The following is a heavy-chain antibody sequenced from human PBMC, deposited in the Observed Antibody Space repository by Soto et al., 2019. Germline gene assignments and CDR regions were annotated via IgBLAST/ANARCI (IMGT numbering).Heavy chain of an antibody. CDR2: MWYDGSNV. CDR1: GFTFRTFV. Sequence: GGSLSLSCAASGFTFRTFVMHWVRQAPGKGLEWVGFMWYDGSNVYYGASGKGRFTISRDNSKNTLYLQMISLRVEDTGFYYCVRDDARTMALAAFDPWGQGTMVTVSS. D-gene: IGHD3-10*01. V-gene: IGHV3-33*01. J-gene: IGHJ3*01. CDR3: VRDDARTMALAAFDP.